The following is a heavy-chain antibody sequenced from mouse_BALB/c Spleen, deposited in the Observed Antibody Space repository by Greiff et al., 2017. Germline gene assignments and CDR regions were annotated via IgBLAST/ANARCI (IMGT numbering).Heavy chain of an antibody. J-gene: IGHJ2*01. V-gene: IGHV14-1*02. Sequence: VQLQQSGAELVRPGALVKLSCKASGFNIKDYYMHWVKQRPEQGLEWIGWIDPENGNTIYDPKFQGKASITADTSSNTAYLQLSSLTSEDTAVYYCATGGDGYSFDYWGQGTTLTVSS. D-gene: IGHD2-3*01. CDR1: GFNIKDYY. CDR2: IDPENGNT. CDR3: ATGGDGYSFDY.